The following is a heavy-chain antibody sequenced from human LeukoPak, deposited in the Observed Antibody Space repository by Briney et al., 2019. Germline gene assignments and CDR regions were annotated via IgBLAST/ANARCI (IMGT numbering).Heavy chain of an antibody. V-gene: IGHV2-5*01. CDR2: IYWNDDV. J-gene: IGHJ4*02. CDR3: AHLTTSAYYYDY. D-gene: IGHD1-1*01. Sequence: SGPTLVNPTETLTLTCTCSGFSVSSSGVAVGWIRQPPGKALEWLGHIYWNDDVRYSTSLRSRLTITRDTSENQVVLTMTNMDPVDTATYYCAHLTTSAYYYDYWGQGTLVTVSS. CDR1: GFSVSSSGVA.